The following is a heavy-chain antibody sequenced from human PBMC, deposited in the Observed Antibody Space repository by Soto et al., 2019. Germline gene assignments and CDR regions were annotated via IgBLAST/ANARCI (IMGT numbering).Heavy chain of an antibody. Sequence: GASVKVSCKASGYTFTSYGISWVRQAPGQGLEWMGWISAYNGNTNYAQKLQGRVTMTTDTSTSTAYMELRSLRSEDTAVYYCARGPGYDFWSGYLRRSGYYYMDVWGKGTTVTVSS. CDR1: GYTFTSYG. CDR3: ARGPGYDFWSGYLRRSGYYYMDV. CDR2: ISAYNGNT. J-gene: IGHJ6*03. V-gene: IGHV1-18*01. D-gene: IGHD3-3*01.